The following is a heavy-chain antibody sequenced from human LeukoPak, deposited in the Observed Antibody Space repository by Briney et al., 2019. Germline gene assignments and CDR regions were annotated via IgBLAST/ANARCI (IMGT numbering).Heavy chain of an antibody. Sequence: SETLSLTCTVSGGSISSGSYYWSWIRQPAGKGLEWIGRIYTIGSTNYNPSLKSRVTISVDTSKNQFSLKLSSVTAADTAVYYCARGYCSSTSCLDFDYWGQGTLVTVSS. CDR1: GGSISSGSYY. D-gene: IGHD2-2*01. V-gene: IGHV4-61*02. CDR2: IYTIGST. J-gene: IGHJ4*02. CDR3: ARGYCSSTSCLDFDY.